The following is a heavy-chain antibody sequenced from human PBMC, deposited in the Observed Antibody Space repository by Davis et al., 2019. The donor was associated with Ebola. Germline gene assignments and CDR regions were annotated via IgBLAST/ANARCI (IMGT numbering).Heavy chain of an antibody. V-gene: IGHV3-30*02. Sequence: PGGSLRLSCAASGFTFSNYGMHWVRQAPGKGLEWVAFIQFDAFNKYYTDSVKGRFTISRDNSKSTLYLQMNSLRADDTAVFYCAKPFGDYVGYFDSLGQGTMVTVSS. CDR2: IQFDAFNK. CDR1: GFTFSNYG. J-gene: IGHJ4*02. CDR3: AKPFGDYVGYFDS. D-gene: IGHD4-17*01.